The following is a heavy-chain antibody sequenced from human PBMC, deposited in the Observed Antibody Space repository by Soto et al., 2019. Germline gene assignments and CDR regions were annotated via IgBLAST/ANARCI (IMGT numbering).Heavy chain of an antibody. CDR3: AKDDFGEQQLRHDV. CDR2: ISGSGGST. D-gene: IGHD6-13*01. Sequence: EVQLLESGGGLVQPGGSLRLSCAASGFTFSSYAMSWVRQAPGKGLEWVSAISGSGGSTYYADSVKGRFTISRDNSKNTRYLQMNSLRAEDTAVYYCAKDDFGEQQLRHDVWGQGTTVTVSS. J-gene: IGHJ6*02. V-gene: IGHV3-23*01. CDR1: GFTFSSYA.